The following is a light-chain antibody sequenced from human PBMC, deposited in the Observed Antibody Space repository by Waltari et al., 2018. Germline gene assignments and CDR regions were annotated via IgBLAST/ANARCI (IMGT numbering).Light chain of an antibody. V-gene: IGKV1-NL1*01. J-gene: IGKJ2*01. Sequence: DIQMTQSPSSLSASVGDRVTITCRASQGISNSLAWYQQKPGRAPKLLLSAASRLESGVPSRFSGSGSGTDYTLTISSLQPGDFATYYCQQSYSTPPTFGQGTKLEIK. CDR2: AAS. CDR3: QQSYSTPPT. CDR1: QGISNS.